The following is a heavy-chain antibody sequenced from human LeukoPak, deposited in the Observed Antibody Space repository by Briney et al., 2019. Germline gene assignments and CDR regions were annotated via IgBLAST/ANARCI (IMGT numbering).Heavy chain of an antibody. Sequence: SETLSLTCTVSGGSISSYYWSWIRQPPGKGLEWIGYIYYSGSTKCNPSLKSRVTISVDTSKNQFSLKLSSVTAADTAMYYCARRQQQLVAPFDYWGQGTLVTVSS. CDR3: ARRQQQLVAPFDY. D-gene: IGHD6-13*01. J-gene: IGHJ4*02. CDR1: GGSISSYY. V-gene: IGHV4-59*08. CDR2: IYYSGST.